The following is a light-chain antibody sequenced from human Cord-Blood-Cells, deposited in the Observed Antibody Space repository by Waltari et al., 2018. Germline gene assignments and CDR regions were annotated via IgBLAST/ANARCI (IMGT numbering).Light chain of an antibody. CDR1: QSISSY. V-gene: IGKV1-39*01. Sequence: DIQMTQSPYSLSASVGARVTITCRASQSISSYLNWYQQKPGKDPKLLIYAASSLQSGVPSRFSGSGSGTDFPLTISSLQPEDFATYYCQQSYSTPPITFGQGTRLEIK. CDR2: AAS. CDR3: QQSYSTPPIT. J-gene: IGKJ5*01.